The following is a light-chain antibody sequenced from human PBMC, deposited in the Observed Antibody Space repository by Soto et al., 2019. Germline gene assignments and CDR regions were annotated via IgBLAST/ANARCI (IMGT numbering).Light chain of an antibody. CDR2: DAS. CDR1: QSISSW. Sequence: DIQMTQSPSTLSASVGDKVTNTCRASQSISSWLAWYQQKPGKAPKLLIYDASILESGVPSRFSGSGSGTDFTLTISSLQPDDFATYYCQQYGTFGQGTKVDIK. V-gene: IGKV1-5*01. J-gene: IGKJ1*01. CDR3: QQYGT.